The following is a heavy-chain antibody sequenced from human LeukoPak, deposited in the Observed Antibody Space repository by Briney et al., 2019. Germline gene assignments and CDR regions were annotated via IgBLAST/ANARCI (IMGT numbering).Heavy chain of an antibody. J-gene: IGHJ4*02. V-gene: IGHV4-59*01. CDR3: ARGYYDSSGYSNPFDY. Sequence: SETLFLTCTVSGASISSYYWSWIRQPPGKGLEWIGYIYYTGNTNYNPSLKSRVTVSVDTSKNQFSLRLTSVTAADTAVYYCARGYYDSSGYSNPFDYWGQGTLVTVSS. CDR1: GASISSYY. D-gene: IGHD3-22*01. CDR2: IYYTGNT.